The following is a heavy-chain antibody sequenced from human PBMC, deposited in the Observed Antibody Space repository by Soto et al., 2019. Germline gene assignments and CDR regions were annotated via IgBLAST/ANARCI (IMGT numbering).Heavy chain of an antibody. CDR2: INPNSGTT. CDR1: GGTFSSYA. V-gene: IGHV1-2*04. CDR3: ARDWVDIVVVPAPRNYYGMDV. J-gene: IGHJ6*02. D-gene: IGHD2-2*03. Sequence: ASVKVSCKASGGTFSSYAISWVRQAPGQGLEWMGGINPNSGTTNYAQKFQGWVTMTRDTSTSTAYMELSRLRSDDTAVYYCARDWVDIVVVPAPRNYYGMDVWGQGTTVTVSS.